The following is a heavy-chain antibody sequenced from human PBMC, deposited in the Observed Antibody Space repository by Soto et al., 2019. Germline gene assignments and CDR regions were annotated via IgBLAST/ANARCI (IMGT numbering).Heavy chain of an antibody. CDR2: TYFRSKWYN. V-gene: IGHV6-1*01. CDR1: GDSVSSNSAS. Sequence: PSQTLSLTRAISGDSVSSNSASWTWIRQSPSRGLEGLGRTYFRSKWYNESADSVKSRITINSDTSRNQFSLQLNSVTPEDTAVYYCVKDGGYVGLLDPWGQGTLVTVSS. CDR3: VKDGGYVGLLDP. D-gene: IGHD2-2*01. J-gene: IGHJ5*02.